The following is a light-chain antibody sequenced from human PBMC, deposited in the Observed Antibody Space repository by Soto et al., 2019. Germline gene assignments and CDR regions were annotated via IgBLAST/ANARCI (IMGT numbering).Light chain of an antibody. CDR2: DAS. V-gene: IGKV3-15*01. J-gene: IGKJ1*01. CDR3: QQYDNWPRT. Sequence: EIVMTQSPLTLSASPGERAIFSCRASQSVGSNIAWYQQKPGQSPRLLIYDASTRATGIPSRFSGSGSGTEFTLTISSLKSEDFAVYYCQQYDNWPRTFGQGTKVDIK. CDR1: QSVGSN.